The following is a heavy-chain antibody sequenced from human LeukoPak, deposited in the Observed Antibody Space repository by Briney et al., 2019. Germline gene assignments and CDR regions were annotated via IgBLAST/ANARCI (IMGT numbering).Heavy chain of an antibody. CDR1: GGSITSSSYY. Sequence: SETLSLTCTVSGGSITSSSYYWGWIRQPPGKGLEWIGSIYYSGSTYYNPSLKSRVTISVDTSKNQFSLKLSSVTAADTAVYYCAREGGSTVTTFSNDYWGQGTLVTVSS. V-gene: IGHV4-39*07. J-gene: IGHJ4*02. CDR3: AREGGSTVTTFSNDY. CDR2: IYYSGST. D-gene: IGHD4-17*01.